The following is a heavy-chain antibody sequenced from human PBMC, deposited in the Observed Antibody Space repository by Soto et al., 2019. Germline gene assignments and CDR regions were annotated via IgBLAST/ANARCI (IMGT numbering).Heavy chain of an antibody. D-gene: IGHD4-4*01. CDR3: AKGRDYSKYVGGAFDI. Sequence: GGSLRLSCAASGFTFDDYAMHWVRQAPGKGLEWVSGISWNSGSIGYADSVKGRFTISRDNAKNSLYLQMNSLRAEDTALYYCAKGRDYSKYVGGAFDIWGQGTMVTVSS. CDR2: ISWNSGSI. V-gene: IGHV3-9*01. CDR1: GFTFDDYA. J-gene: IGHJ3*02.